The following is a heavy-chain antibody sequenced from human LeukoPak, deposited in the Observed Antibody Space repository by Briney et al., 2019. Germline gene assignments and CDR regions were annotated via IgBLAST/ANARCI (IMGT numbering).Heavy chain of an antibody. J-gene: IGHJ4*02. D-gene: IGHD3-10*01. CDR2: ISGSGTST. CDR1: GFTFSNYG. V-gene: IGHV3-23*01. CDR3: AKDLGGSGSYYAFDY. Sequence: GTLRLSCAASGFTFSNYGMSWVRQAPGKGLEWVASISGSGTSTYYADSVKGRFTISRDNSKDTLFLYMKSLRVENTAVYYCAKDLGGSGSYYAFDYWGQGTLVTVSS.